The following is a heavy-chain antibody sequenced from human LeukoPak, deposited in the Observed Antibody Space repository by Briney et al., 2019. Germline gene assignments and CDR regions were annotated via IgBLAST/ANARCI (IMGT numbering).Heavy chain of an antibody. Sequence: GSLRLSCAASGFTFSNYWMSWVRQAPGKGLEWVANIREDGSEKYYVDSVKGQFTISRDNAKNSLFLQMDSLRAEDTAVYYCARDLAGPYYGSGSSFDYWGQGTLVTVS. CDR3: ARDLAGPYYGSGSSFDY. J-gene: IGHJ4*02. V-gene: IGHV3-7*03. D-gene: IGHD3-10*01. CDR2: IREDGSEK. CDR1: GFTFSNYW.